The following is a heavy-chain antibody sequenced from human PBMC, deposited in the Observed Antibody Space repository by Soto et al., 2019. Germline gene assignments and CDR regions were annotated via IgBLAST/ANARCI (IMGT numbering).Heavy chain of an antibody. D-gene: IGHD2-2*01. CDR2: IYTYYTA. V-gene: IGHV3-53*01. CDR1: RVTFGSSY. CDR3: TGARVDVVPPAEHLFDP. Sequence: AGSLTLSCAASRVTFGSSYVGWGRLAPGKGKGSVSVIYTYYTADYADSVNGRFTISRDDSKTTLFFQMNSLRVADAAVYYCTGARVDVVPPAEHLFDPWGRGILVTVSS. J-gene: IGHJ5*02.